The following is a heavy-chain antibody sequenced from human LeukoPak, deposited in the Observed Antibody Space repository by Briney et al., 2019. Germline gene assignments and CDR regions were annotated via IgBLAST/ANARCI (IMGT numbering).Heavy chain of an antibody. Sequence: SETLSLTCTVSGGSIGNYYWGWIRQPPGKGLEWIGYIYYSGSTNYNPSLKSRVTISVDTSKNQFSLKLRSVTAADTAAYYCARWNEGLDYWGQGTLVTVSS. CDR2: IYYSGST. D-gene: IGHD1-1*01. CDR1: GGSIGNYY. V-gene: IGHV4-59*01. J-gene: IGHJ4*02. CDR3: ARWNEGLDY.